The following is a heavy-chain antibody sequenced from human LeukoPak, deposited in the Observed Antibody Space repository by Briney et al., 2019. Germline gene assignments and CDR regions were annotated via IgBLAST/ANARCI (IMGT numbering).Heavy chain of an antibody. D-gene: IGHD2-15*01. Sequence: ASVKVSCKASGYTFTGYYMHWVRQAPGHGIEWMGWSNPNSGGTNYAQKFQGRVTMTRDTSISTAYMELSRLRSDDTAVYYCARGDDGLAGYCSGGSCYPSYYYGMDVWGQGTTVTVSS. CDR1: GYTFTGYY. CDR2: SNPNSGGT. CDR3: ARGDDGLAGYCSGGSCYPSYYYGMDV. V-gene: IGHV1-2*02. J-gene: IGHJ6*02.